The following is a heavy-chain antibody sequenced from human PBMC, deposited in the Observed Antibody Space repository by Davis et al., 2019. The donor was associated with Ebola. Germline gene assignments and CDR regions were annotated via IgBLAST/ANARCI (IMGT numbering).Heavy chain of an antibody. CDR3: ARGERRYYDYNGMDV. Sequence: GESLKISCAASGFTFSDYYMSWIRQAPGKGLEWLSYISTYGTTIYYGDSVKGRFTISRDNAKNSLYLQMHSLRPEDTAVYYCARGERRYYDYNGMDVWGQGTTVTVS. D-gene: IGHD1-1*01. V-gene: IGHV3-11*01. CDR1: GFTFSDYY. CDR2: ISTYGTTI. J-gene: IGHJ6*02.